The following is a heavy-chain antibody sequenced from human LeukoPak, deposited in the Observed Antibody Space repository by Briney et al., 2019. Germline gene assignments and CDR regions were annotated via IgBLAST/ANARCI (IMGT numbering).Heavy chain of an antibody. Sequence: SQTLSLTCTVSGGSISSGNYYWSWIRQPPGKGLEWIGSIYYSGSTYYNPSLKSRVTISVDTSKNQFSLKLSSVTAADTAVYYCTRVSYYGTQPPDWGQGTLVTVSS. CDR2: IYYSGST. CDR3: TRVSYYGTQPPD. J-gene: IGHJ4*02. CDR1: GGSISSGNYY. D-gene: IGHD3-10*01. V-gene: IGHV4-39*01.